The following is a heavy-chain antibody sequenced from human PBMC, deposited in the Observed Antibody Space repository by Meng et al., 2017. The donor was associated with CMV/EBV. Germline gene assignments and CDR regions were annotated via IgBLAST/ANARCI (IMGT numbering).Heavy chain of an antibody. CDR3: PRGDCSSTSCYGGYENGMDV. CDR2: IIPIFGTA. J-gene: IGHJ6*02. D-gene: IGHD2-2*01. Sequence: SVQVSCKASVGTFSSYAISWVRQAPGRGLEWMGGIIPIFGTANYAQKFQGRVTITTDESTSTAYMELSSLRSEDTAVYYCPRGDCSSTSCYGGYENGMDVWGQGTTVTVSS. CDR1: VGTFSSYA. V-gene: IGHV1-69*05.